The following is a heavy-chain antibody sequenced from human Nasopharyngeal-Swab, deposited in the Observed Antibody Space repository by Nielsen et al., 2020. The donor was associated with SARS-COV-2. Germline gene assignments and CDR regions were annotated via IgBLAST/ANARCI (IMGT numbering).Heavy chain of an antibody. CDR3: TRELESGSYFNWFDP. CDR1: GFTFGDYA. V-gene: IGHV3-49*04. CDR2: IRSKAYGGTT. D-gene: IGHD1-26*01. J-gene: IGHJ5*02. Sequence: GESLKISCTASGFTFGDYAMSWVRQAPGKGPEWVGFIRSKAYGGTTEYAASVKGRFTISRDDSKSIAYLQMNSLKTEDTAVYYCTRELESGSYFNWFDPWGQGTLVTVSS.